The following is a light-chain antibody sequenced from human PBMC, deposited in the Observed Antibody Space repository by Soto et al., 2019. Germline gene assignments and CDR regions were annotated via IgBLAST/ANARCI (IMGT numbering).Light chain of an antibody. CDR3: QQYSNWPRT. CDR1: QSISNN. CDR2: GAS. Sequence: EIVMTQSPAPLSVSPGERATLSCRAGQSISNNLAWYQKKPGQAPRLLIYGASTRATGIPARFTGSGSGTEFTLTISSLQSEDFAVYYCQQYSNWPRTFGQGTKVEIK. J-gene: IGKJ1*01. V-gene: IGKV3-15*01.